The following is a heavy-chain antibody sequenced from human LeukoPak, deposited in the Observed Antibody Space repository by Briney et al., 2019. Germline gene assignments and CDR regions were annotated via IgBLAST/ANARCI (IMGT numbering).Heavy chain of an antibody. CDR3: ARGVVPAAIYTPPGWFDP. V-gene: IGHV1-2*02. D-gene: IGHD2-2*02. CDR1: GYTFTGYY. J-gene: IGHJ5*02. CDR2: INPNSGGT. Sequence: GASVKVSCKASGYTFTGYYMHWVRQAPGQGLEWMGWINPNSGGTNYAQKFQGRVTMTRDTSISTAYMELSRLRSDDTAVYYCARGVVPAAIYTPPGWFDPWGQGTLVTVSS.